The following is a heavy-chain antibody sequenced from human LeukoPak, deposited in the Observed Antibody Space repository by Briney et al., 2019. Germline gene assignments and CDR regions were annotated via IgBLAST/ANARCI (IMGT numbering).Heavy chain of an antibody. CDR1: GFIFSSYW. CDR3: VSGSLQSGYNFDY. J-gene: IGHJ4*02. V-gene: IGHV3-7*01. D-gene: IGHD3-3*01. CDR2: IIQDGSEK. Sequence: GGSLRLSCAASGFIFSSYWMSWVRQAPGKGLEWVANIIQDGSEKYYVDSVKGRFTISRDNAKNTLYLQMNSLRAEDTAVYYCVSGSLQSGYNFDYWGQGALVTVSS.